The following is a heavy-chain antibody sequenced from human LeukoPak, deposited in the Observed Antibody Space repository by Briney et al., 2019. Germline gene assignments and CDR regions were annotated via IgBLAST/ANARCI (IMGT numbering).Heavy chain of an antibody. CDR3: AREVQYTRKFDP. Sequence: SETLSLTCSVYGASFSGYYWSWIRQPPGKGLEWIGEISQSGSTNYNPSLKSRVTISMDTSKNQFSLKLSSVTAADTAVYYCAREVQYTRKFDPWGQGTLVIVSS. CDR2: ISQSGST. V-gene: IGHV4-34*01. CDR1: GASFSGYY. D-gene: IGHD1-14*01. J-gene: IGHJ5*02.